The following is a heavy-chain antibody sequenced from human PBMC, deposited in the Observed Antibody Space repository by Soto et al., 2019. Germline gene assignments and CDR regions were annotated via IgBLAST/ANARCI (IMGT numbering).Heavy chain of an antibody. J-gene: IGHJ5*02. CDR1: GDSISSTNW. D-gene: IGHD2-2*01. CDR2: IHHAGST. CDR3: ARARQYCSSTSCYLDP. V-gene: IGHV4-4*02. Sequence: SETLSLTCAVSGDSISSTNWWNWVRQPPGKGLEWIGEIHHAGSTNYNPSLKSRVTISVDESKNQVSLNLKSVTAADTAVYYCARARQYCSSTSCYLDPWGQGTLVTVSS.